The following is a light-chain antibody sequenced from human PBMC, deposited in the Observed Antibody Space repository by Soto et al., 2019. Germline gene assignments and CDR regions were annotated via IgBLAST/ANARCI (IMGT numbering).Light chain of an antibody. CDR1: QSVSSH. J-gene: IGKJ5*01. Sequence: ELVMTQSGATLSVSPEEAATVSCSASQSVSSHLAWYQHNPGQAPRLLFYDASTRATGIPARFSGSGSGTEFTLTFSSLQSEDFAVYYCQYYHGWPITFGQGTRLEI. V-gene: IGKV3-15*01. CDR3: QYYHGWPIT. CDR2: DAS.